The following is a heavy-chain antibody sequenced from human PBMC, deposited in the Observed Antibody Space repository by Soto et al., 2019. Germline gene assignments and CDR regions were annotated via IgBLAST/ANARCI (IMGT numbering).Heavy chain of an antibody. CDR3: AREGDCSGDSCYTPGYFDY. CDR2: INPSGGST. Sequence: ASVKVSCKASGYTFTSYYMHWVRQAPGQGLEWMGIINPSGGSTSYAQKFQGRVTMTRDTSTSTVYMELSSLRSEDTAVYYCAREGDCSGDSCYTPGYFDYWGQGTLVTVSS. J-gene: IGHJ4*02. V-gene: IGHV1-46*01. CDR1: GYTFTSYY. D-gene: IGHD2-15*01.